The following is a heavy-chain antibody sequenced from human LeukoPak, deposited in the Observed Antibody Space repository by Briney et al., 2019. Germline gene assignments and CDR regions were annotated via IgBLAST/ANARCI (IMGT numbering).Heavy chain of an antibody. CDR1: GYTFTSYD. CDR3: ATLRGFGPLPSSCYYYYGMDV. V-gene: IGHV1-8*01. Sequence: GASVKVSCKASGYTFTSYDINWVRQATGQGLEWMGWMNPNSGNTGYAQKFQGRVTMTRNTSISTAYMELSSLRSEDTAVYYCATLRGFGPLPSSCYYYYGMDVWGQGTTVTVSS. D-gene: IGHD3-10*01. J-gene: IGHJ6*02. CDR2: MNPNSGNT.